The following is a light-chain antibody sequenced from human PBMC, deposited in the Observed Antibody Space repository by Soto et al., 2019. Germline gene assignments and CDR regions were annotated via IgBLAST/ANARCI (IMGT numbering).Light chain of an antibody. J-gene: IGKJ1*01. Sequence: EIVLTQSPGTLSLSPGERATLSCRASQSVSSTYLAWYQQKPGQAPRLLIYSASSRATGIPDRFRGSGSATDFILTISRLEPEDFAVYYCQQYGRSPRTFGQGTKVEIK. CDR2: SAS. CDR3: QQYGRSPRT. V-gene: IGKV3-20*01. CDR1: QSVSSTY.